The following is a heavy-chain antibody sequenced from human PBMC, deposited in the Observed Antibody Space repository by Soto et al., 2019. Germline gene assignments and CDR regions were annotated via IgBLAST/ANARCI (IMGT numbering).Heavy chain of an antibody. V-gene: IGHV4-59*01. CDR1: GGSISSYY. CDR2: IYYSGST. CDR3: ARAKGSGSYYDY. D-gene: IGHD3-10*01. J-gene: IGHJ4*02. Sequence: SETLSLPCTVSGGSISSYYWSWIRQPPGKGLEWIGYIYYSGSTNYNPSLKSRVTISVDTSKNQFPLKLSSVTAADTAVYYCARAKGSGSYYDYWGQGTLVTVSS.